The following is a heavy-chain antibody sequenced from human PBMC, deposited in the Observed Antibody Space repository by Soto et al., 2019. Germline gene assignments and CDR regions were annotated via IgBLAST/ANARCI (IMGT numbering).Heavy chain of an antibody. V-gene: IGHV3-23*01. CDR1: GFTFSSYA. D-gene: IGHD3-3*01. CDR3: ARAMPLPDLRDGSGFDY. J-gene: IGHJ4*02. Sequence: GGSLRLSCAASGFTFSSYAMSWVRQAPGKGLEWVSAISGSGGSTYYADSVKGRFTISRDNSKNTLYLQMNSLRAEDTAVYYCARAMPLPDLRDGSGFDYWGQGTLVTVSS. CDR2: ISGSGGST.